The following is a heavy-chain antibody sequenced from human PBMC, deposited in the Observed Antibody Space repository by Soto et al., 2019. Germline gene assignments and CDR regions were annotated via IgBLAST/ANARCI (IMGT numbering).Heavy chain of an antibody. Sequence: GASVKVSCKASGGTFSSDFISWVRQAPGQGLEGVGGTIARFGSANFAQKFQGRVTITADRFTSTVYMELSSLTSEDTATYYCARDQDSDNYVYAGSQEPYGMDVWGQGTTVTVSS. CDR3: ARDQDSDNYVYAGSQEPYGMDV. V-gene: IGHV1-69*06. CDR2: TIARFGSA. CDR1: GGTFSSDF. D-gene: IGHD3-16*01. J-gene: IGHJ6*02.